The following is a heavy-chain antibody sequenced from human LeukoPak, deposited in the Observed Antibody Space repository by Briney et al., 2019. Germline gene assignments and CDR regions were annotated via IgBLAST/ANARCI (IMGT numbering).Heavy chain of an antibody. D-gene: IGHD6-6*01. CDR1: GFTFSNYW. CDR2: TKQDGSEK. CDR3: ARGGIITSYAFEI. V-gene: IGHV3-7*04. Sequence: TGGSLRLSCAASGFTFSNYWMSWVRQAPGKGLEWVANTKQDGSEKYYVDSVKGRFTISGDNAKNSLYLQMNSLRAEDTAVYYCARGGIITSYAFEIWGQGTMVTVSS. J-gene: IGHJ3*02.